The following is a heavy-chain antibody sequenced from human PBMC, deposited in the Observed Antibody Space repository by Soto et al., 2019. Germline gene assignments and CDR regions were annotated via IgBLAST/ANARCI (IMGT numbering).Heavy chain of an antibody. V-gene: IGHV3-33*01. Sequence: QVQLVESEGGVVQPGRSLRLSCAASGFTFSSYGMHWVRQAPGKGLEWVAVIWYDGSNKYYADSVKGRFTISRDNSKNTLYLQMNSLRAEDTAVYYCARDRRVRGVMRWDYYYYGMDVWGQGTTVTVSS. D-gene: IGHD3-10*01. CDR1: GFTFSSYG. CDR2: IWYDGSNK. CDR3: ARDRRVRGVMRWDYYYYGMDV. J-gene: IGHJ6*02.